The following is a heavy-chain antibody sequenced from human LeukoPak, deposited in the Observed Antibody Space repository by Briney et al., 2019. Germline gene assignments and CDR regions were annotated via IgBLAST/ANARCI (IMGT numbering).Heavy chain of an antibody. CDR3: ARHRAYSSSSPFDY. V-gene: IGHV4-59*08. CDR2: IYYTGST. CDR1: GDSISSLY. Sequence: SETLSLTCSVSGDSISSLYWSWIRRPPGKGLEWIGYIYYTGSTNYNPSLKSRVTMFVDMSKNQFSLRLSSVTAADTAVYYCARHRAYSSSSPFDYWGQGTLVTVSS. D-gene: IGHD6-6*01. J-gene: IGHJ4*02.